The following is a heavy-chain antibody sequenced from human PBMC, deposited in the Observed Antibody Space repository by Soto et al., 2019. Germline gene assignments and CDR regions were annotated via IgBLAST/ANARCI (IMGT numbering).Heavy chain of an antibody. V-gene: IGHV1-24*01. J-gene: IGHJ4*02. D-gene: IGHD6-13*01. CDR2: FDPEDGET. CDR3: ATFSSSWYYFDY. CDR1: GYTLTELS. Sequence: ASVKVSCKVSGYTLTELSMHWVRQAPGKGLEWMGGFDPEDGETIYAQKFQGRVTMTEDTSTDTAYMELSSLRSEDTAVYYCATFSSSWYYFDYWGQGTPVTVSS.